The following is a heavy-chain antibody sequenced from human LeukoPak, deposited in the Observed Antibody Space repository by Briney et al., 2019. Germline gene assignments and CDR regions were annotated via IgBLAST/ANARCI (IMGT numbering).Heavy chain of an antibody. CDR1: GYTFTGYY. CDR2: INPNSGGT. D-gene: IGHD6-19*01. V-gene: IGHV1-2*02. J-gene: IGHJ4*02. Sequence: ASVKVSCKASGYTFTGYYMHWVRQAPGQGLEWMGWINPNSGGTNYAQKFQGRVTMTRDTSISTAYMELSRLRSDDTALYYCARDPHSGWYNQFDYWGQGTLVTVSS. CDR3: ARDPHSGWYNQFDY.